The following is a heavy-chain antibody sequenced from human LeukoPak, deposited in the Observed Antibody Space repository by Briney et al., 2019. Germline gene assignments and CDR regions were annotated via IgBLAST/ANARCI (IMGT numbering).Heavy chain of an antibody. Sequence: SETLSLTCTVSGGSISSSSYYWGWIRQPPGKGLEWIGSIYYSGSTYYNPSLKSRVTISVDTSKNQFSLKLSSVTAADTAVYYCARDQGQQLAPAYYFDYWGQGTLVTVSS. CDR3: ARDQGQQLAPAYYFDY. J-gene: IGHJ4*02. CDR1: GGSISSSSYY. V-gene: IGHV4-39*07. D-gene: IGHD6-13*01. CDR2: IYYSGST.